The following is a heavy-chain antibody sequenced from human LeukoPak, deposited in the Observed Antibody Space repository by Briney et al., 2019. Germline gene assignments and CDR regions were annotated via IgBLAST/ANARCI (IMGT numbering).Heavy chain of an antibody. CDR2: IKQEGSEK. CDR3: ARDGPYYDFWSGYYSYYFDY. V-gene: IGHV3-7*01. Sequence: GGSLRLSCAASGFTFSSYWMSWVRQAPGKGLEGVANIKQEGSEKYYVDSVKGRFTISRDNAKNSLYLQMNSLRAEDTAVYYCARDGPYYDFWSGYYSYYFDYWGQGTLVTVSS. D-gene: IGHD3-3*01. CDR1: GFTFSSYW. J-gene: IGHJ4*02.